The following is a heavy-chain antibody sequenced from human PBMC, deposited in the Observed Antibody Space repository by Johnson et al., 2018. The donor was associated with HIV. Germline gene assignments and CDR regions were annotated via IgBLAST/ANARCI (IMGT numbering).Heavy chain of an antibody. J-gene: IGHJ3*02. CDR1: GFTFSGSA. Sequence: VQLVESGGGLVQPGGSLKLSCAASGFTFSGSAMHWVRQASGKGLEWVGRIRSKANSYATAYAASVKGRFTISRDDSKNTAYLQMNSRKTEETAVYYCTVHSGERTDHDAFDIWGQGTMVTVSS. CDR2: IRSKANSYAT. D-gene: IGHD1-26*01. V-gene: IGHV3-73*02. CDR3: TVHSGERTDHDAFDI.